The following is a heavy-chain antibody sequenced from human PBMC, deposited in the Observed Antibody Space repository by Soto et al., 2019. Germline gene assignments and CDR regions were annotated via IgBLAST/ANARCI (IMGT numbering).Heavy chain of an antibody. CDR2: IYTSGST. CDR3: ARSTAVTMVRGVIYYYYGMDX. CDR1: GGSISSYY. D-gene: IGHD3-10*01. J-gene: IGHJ6*02. V-gene: IGHV4-4*07. Sequence: PSETLSLTFTVSGGSISSYYWSWIRQPAGKGLEWIGRIYTSGSTNYNPSLKSRVTMSVDTSKNQFSLKLSSVNAADTAVYYCARSTAVTMVRGVIYYYYGMDXWGQGTTFTVS.